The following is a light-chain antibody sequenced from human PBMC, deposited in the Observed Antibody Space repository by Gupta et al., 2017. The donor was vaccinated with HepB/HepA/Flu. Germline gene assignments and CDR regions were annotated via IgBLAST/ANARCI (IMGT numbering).Light chain of an antibody. CDR1: QSVSGY. CDR3: QHHSNCPLCT. CDR2: DAS. J-gene: IGKJ2*02. V-gene: IGKV3-11*01. Sequence: EIVLTQSPATLSLSPGERATLSCRASQSVSGYLVWFQQKPGQAPRLLIYDASDRATGIPARFSGRGSGTDFTLTISSREPEDSAVYYCQHHSNCPLCTFGQGTKLEIK.